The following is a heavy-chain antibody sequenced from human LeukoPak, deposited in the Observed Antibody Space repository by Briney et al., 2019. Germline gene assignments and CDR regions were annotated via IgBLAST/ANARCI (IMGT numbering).Heavy chain of an antibody. CDR3: ARGEEWLVHSAIDY. V-gene: IGHV1-69*13. CDR1: GGTFSSYA. Sequence: SVKVSCKASGGTFSSYAISWVRQAPGQGLEWMGGIIPIFGTANYAQKSQGRVTITADESTSTAYMELSSLRSEDTAVYYCARGEEWLVHSAIDYWGQGTLVTVSS. CDR2: IIPIFGTA. J-gene: IGHJ4*02. D-gene: IGHD6-19*01.